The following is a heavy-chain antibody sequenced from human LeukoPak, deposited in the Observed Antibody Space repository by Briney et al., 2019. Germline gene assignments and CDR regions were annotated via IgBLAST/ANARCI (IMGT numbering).Heavy chain of an antibody. V-gene: IGHV4-39*02. D-gene: IGHD3-22*01. J-gene: IGHJ6*03. CDR2: IYYSGST. CDR3: ARDREYYDSSGYYYGRTYYYYYYMDV. Sequence: SETLSLTCTVSGGSISSSSYYWGWIRQPPGKGLEWIGSIYYSGSTYYNPSLKSRVTISVDTSKNQFSLKLSSVTAADTAVYYCARDREYYDSSGYYYGRTYYYYYYMDVRGKGTTVTVSS. CDR1: GGSISSSSYY.